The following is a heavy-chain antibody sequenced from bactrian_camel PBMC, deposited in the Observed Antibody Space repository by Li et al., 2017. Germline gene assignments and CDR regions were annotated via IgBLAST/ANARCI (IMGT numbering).Heavy chain of an antibody. CDR1: GATWNIYS. CDR3: AASTLPCHSGFFGQMIDRGY. V-gene: IGHV3S60*01. CDR2: IVTGSLSLGR. D-gene: IGHD2*01. J-gene: IGHJ4*01. Sequence: HVQLVESGGGSVQVGGSVRLSCASSGATWNIYSMAWFRQAPGKEREGVASIVTGSLSLGRSYADSVKDRFTIARDLAKNTVYLLMNSLKPEDTGRYYCAASTLPCHSGFFGQMIDRGYWAQGTQVTVAS.